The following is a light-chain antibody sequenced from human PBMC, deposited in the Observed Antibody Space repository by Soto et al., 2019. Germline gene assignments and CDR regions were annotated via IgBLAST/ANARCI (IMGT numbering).Light chain of an antibody. CDR2: DVS. J-gene: IGKJ4*02. V-gene: IGKV3D-20*01. CDR1: QTVDKNY. Sequence: EIVLTQSPATLSLSPGERATLSCGASQTVDKNYLGWYQQKPGLAPRLLIYDVSNRATGIPDRFSGSGSGTHFTLTITRLEPEDFAVYYCQQYAHSPLTVGGGTKLEIK. CDR3: QQYAHSPLT.